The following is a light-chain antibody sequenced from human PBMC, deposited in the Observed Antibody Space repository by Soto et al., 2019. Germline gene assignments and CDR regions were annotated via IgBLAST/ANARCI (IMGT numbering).Light chain of an antibody. Sequence: EIVLTQSPGTLSLSPGERATLSCRASQSVSSSYLAWYQQKPGQAPRLLIYDTSSRATGIPDRFSGSGSGTALTLAISRLEPEDFPVYYCQPCGSSPSFGQGTKVELK. V-gene: IGKV3-20*01. CDR2: DTS. CDR3: QPCGSSPS. J-gene: IGKJ1*01. CDR1: QSVSSSY.